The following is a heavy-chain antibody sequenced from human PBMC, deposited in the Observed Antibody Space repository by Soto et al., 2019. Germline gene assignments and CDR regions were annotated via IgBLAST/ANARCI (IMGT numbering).Heavy chain of an antibody. CDR2: INHSGST. J-gene: IGHJ4*02. V-gene: IGHV4-34*01. CDR3: ARGGIAARLFDY. CDR1: GGSFSGYY. D-gene: IGHD6-6*01. Sequence: PSETLSLTCAVYGGSFSGYYWSWIRQPPGKGLEWIGEINHSGSTNYNPSLKRRVTISVDTPKNQFSLKLSSVTAADTAVYYCARGGIAARLFDYWGQGTLVTVSS.